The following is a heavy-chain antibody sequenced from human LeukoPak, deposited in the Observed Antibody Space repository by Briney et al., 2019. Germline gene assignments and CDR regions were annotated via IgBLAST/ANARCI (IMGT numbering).Heavy chain of an antibody. V-gene: IGHV4-34*01. J-gene: IGHJ6*02. CDR2: INHSGST. Sequence: SSETLSLTCAVYGGSFSGYYWSWIRQPPGKGLEWIGEINHSGSTNYNPSLKSRVTISVDTSKNQFSLKLSSVTAADTAVYYCARDGGGGSSWYYYYYGMDVWGQGTTVTVSS. CDR3: ARDGGGGSSWYYYYYGMDV. D-gene: IGHD6-13*01. CDR1: GGSFSGYY.